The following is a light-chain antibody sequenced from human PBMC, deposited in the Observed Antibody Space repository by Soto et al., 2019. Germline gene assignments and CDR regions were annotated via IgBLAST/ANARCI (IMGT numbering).Light chain of an antibody. Sequence: EIVLTQSPATLSLSPGERATLSCRASQSVGNNLAWYRQKPGQAPRLLVYGASTRATGVPARFSGSGSGTEFTLTISSLHSEDFAVYYCQQYHNWPLTFGGGTKVDIK. CDR2: GAS. CDR1: QSVGNN. CDR3: QQYHNWPLT. J-gene: IGKJ4*01. V-gene: IGKV3-15*01.